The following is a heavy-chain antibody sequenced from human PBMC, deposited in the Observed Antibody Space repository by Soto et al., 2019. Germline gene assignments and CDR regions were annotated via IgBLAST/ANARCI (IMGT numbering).Heavy chain of an antibody. D-gene: IGHD3-3*01. J-gene: IGHJ5*02. V-gene: IGHV4-39*01. Sequence: SETLSLTCTVSGGSISSSSYYWGWIRQPPGKGLEWIGSIYYSGSTYYNPSLKSRVTISVDTSKNQFSLKLSSVTAADTAVYYCGANYDFWSGYAYNWFDPWGQGTLVTVSS. CDR1: GGSISSSSYY. CDR3: GANYDFWSGYAYNWFDP. CDR2: IYYSGST.